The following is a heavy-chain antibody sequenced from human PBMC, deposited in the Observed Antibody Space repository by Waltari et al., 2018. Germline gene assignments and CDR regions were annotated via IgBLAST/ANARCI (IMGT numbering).Heavy chain of an antibody. CDR3: ARSPSGPRGY. Sequence: QVQLQESGPGLVKPSQTLSLTCTVPGGSISSDRHYWSWIRQPAGKGLEWVGYIYTTGSTNYNPSLKSRVTISIDTSKNQFSLKLTSVTAADTAVYYCARSPSGPRGYWGQGTLVTVSS. J-gene: IGHJ4*02. D-gene: IGHD3-10*01. CDR1: GGSISSDRHY. CDR2: IYTTGST. V-gene: IGHV4-61*09.